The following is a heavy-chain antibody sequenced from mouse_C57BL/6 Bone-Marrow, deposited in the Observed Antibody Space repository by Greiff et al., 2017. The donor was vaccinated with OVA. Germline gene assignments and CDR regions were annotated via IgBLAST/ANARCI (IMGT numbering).Heavy chain of an antibody. Sequence: EVKLMESGGDLVKPGGSLKLSCAASGFTFSSYGMSWVRQTPDKRLEWVATISSGGSYTYYPDSVKGRFTISRDNAKNTLYLQMSSLKSEDTAMYYCARHDYYCRSYYYFDYWGQGTTLTVSS. CDR3: ARHDYYCRSYYYFDY. CDR2: ISSGGSYT. CDR1: GFTFSSYG. V-gene: IGHV5-6*01. J-gene: IGHJ2*01. D-gene: IGHD1-1*01.